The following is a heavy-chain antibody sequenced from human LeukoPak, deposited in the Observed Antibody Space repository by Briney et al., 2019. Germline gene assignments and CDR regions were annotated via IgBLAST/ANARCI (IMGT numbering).Heavy chain of an antibody. CDR1: GFTFSSYA. V-gene: IGHV3-30*01. D-gene: IGHD5-24*01. J-gene: IGHJ4*02. Sequence: GGSLRLSCAASGFTFSSYAMHWVRQAPGKGLDWVAVISYDGSNKYYADSVKGRFTISRDNSKNTLYLQMNSLRAEDTAVYYCARDRDGTTSTFDYWGQGTLVTVSS. CDR3: ARDRDGTTSTFDY. CDR2: ISYDGSNK.